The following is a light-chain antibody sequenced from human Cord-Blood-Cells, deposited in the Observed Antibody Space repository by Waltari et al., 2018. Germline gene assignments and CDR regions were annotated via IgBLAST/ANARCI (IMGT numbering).Light chain of an antibody. CDR3: QQSYSTLMYT. CDR1: QSISSY. Sequence: DIQMTQSPSSLSASVGDRVTITCRASQSISSYLHWYQQKPGKAPKLLIYAASSLQSGVPSRVRGSGSGTDFTLTISSLQPEDFATYYCQQSYSTLMYTFGQGTKLEIK. J-gene: IGKJ2*01. V-gene: IGKV1-39*01. CDR2: AAS.